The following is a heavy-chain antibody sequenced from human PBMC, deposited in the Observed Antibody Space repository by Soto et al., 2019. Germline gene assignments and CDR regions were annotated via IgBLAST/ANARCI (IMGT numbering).Heavy chain of an antibody. CDR1: GCSITSGGYY. Sequence: TLSLTCTVSGCSITSGGYYWTCIRQHPGKGLEWIGYIYHSGSTFYNPSLKSRITISPDTSWTQFSLKLSYVTAADTAVYYCAREITGGDFHSWGQGILVTVSS. J-gene: IGHJ4*02. V-gene: IGHV4-31*03. CDR2: IYHSGST. CDR3: AREITGGDFHS. D-gene: IGHD1-1*01.